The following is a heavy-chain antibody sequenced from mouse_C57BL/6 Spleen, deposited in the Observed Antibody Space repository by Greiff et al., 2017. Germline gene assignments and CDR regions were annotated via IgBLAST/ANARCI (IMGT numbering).Heavy chain of an antibody. CDR3: ARKGYYYAMDY. CDR1: GYAFTNYL. J-gene: IGHJ4*01. Sequence: QLQQSGAELVRPGTSVKVSCKASGYAFTNYLIEWVKQRPGQGLEWIGVINPGSGGTNYNEKFKGKATLTADKASSTAYMQLSSLTSEDSAVYFCARKGYYYAMDYWGQGTSVTVSS. CDR2: INPGSGGT. V-gene: IGHV1-54*01.